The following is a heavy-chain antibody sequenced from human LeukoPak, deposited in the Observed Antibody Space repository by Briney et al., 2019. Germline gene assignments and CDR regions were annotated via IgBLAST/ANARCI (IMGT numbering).Heavy chain of an antibody. V-gene: IGHV3-53*01. Sequence: PGGSLRLSCAASGFTVSSNYMSWVRQAPGKGLEWVSVIYSGGSTYYADSVKGRFTISRDNSKNTLYLQMNSLRAEDTAVYYCARGDPEVLRFLEWLFPPYMDVWGKGTTVTVSS. D-gene: IGHD3-3*01. CDR3: ARGDPEVLRFLEWLFPPYMDV. J-gene: IGHJ6*03. CDR1: GFTVSSNY. CDR2: IYSGGST.